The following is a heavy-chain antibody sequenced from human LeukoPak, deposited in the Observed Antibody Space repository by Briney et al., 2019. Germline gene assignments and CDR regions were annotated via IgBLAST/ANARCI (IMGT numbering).Heavy chain of an antibody. J-gene: IGHJ4*02. CDR2: ITPKSGDT. D-gene: IGHD3-3*02. Sequence: ASVKASCKASGYTFSDFYIHWVRQAPGQGLEYVGWITPKSGDTYSPQRFQGRVTMTRDASISTAYMELSSLRSDDTAVYFCARVRLADERAWAYWGQGTLVTVSS. CDR1: GYTFSDFY. V-gene: IGHV1-2*02. CDR3: ARVRLADERAWAY.